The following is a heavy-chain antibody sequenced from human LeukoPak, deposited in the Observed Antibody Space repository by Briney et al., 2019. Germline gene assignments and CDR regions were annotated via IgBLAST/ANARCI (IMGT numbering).Heavy chain of an antibody. CDR2: ISSSSNTI. D-gene: IGHD3-10*01. CDR3: ACVRGSGSYYNY. Sequence: GGSLRLSCAASGFTFSSYSMNWVRQAPGKGLEWVSYISSSSNTIYYADSVKGRFTISRDNAKNSLYLQMNSLRAEDTAVYYCACVRGSGSYYNYWGQGTLVTVSS. J-gene: IGHJ4*02. V-gene: IGHV3-48*04. CDR1: GFTFSSYS.